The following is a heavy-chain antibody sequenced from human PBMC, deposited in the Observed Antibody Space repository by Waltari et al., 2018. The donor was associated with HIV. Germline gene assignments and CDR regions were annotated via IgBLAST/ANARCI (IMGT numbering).Heavy chain of an antibody. Sequence: EVQLVESGGGLVQPGGSLRLSCAASGFTVSSNYMSWVRQAPGMGLDWVSGIYSGGNTYYADSEKGRFTISRDNSKNTLYLQMNSLRAEDTAVYYCASIAYCGGDCYPRGMDVWGQGTTVTVSS. J-gene: IGHJ6*02. CDR1: GFTVSSNY. CDR3: ASIAYCGGDCYPRGMDV. CDR2: IYSGGNT. V-gene: IGHV3-66*01. D-gene: IGHD2-21*02.